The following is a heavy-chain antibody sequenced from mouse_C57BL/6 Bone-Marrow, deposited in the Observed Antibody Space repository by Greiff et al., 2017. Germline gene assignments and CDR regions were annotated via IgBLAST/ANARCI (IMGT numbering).Heavy chain of an antibody. D-gene: IGHD2-12*01. J-gene: IGHJ2*01. CDR2: ISSGGSYT. Sequence: EVQRVESGGDLVKPGGSLKLSCAASGFTFSGYGMSWVRQTPDKRLEWVATISSGGSYTYYPDSVKGRFTISRDNAKNTLYLQMSSLKSEDTAMYYCARLRRRRYYFDYWGQGTTLTVSS. CDR1: GFTFSGYG. V-gene: IGHV5-6*01. CDR3: ARLRRRRYYFDY.